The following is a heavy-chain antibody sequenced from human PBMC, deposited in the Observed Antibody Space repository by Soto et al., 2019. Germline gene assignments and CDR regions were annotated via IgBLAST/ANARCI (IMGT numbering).Heavy chain of an antibody. CDR1: SGSISSSNW. CDR3: ARVLYYYGSGRTNPNTYYYYYYMDV. Sequence: SETLSLTCAVSSGSISSSNWWSWVRQPPGKGLEWIGEVYHSGSTNYNPSLKSRVTISVDTSKNQFSLKLSSVTAADTAVYYCARVLYYYGSGRTNPNTYYYYYYMDVWGKGTTVTVSS. J-gene: IGHJ6*03. CDR2: VYHSGST. D-gene: IGHD3-10*01. V-gene: IGHV4-4*02.